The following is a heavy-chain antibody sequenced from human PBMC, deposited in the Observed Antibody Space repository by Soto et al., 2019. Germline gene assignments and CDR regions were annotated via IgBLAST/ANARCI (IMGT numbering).Heavy chain of an antibody. CDR3: ASKAACGGDCYAFDS. Sequence: QVYLVQSGAEVKKPGSSVKISCKASGGIFSRNTITWVRQAAGQGLEWMGGIIPLFGTANYAEKFQGRVTLTADKSTKTDYMELTSLRSEDTAVYYWASKAACGGDCYAFDSWGQGTLVTVSS. CDR1: GGIFSRNT. D-gene: IGHD2-21*02. V-gene: IGHV1-69*06. J-gene: IGHJ4*02. CDR2: IIPLFGTA.